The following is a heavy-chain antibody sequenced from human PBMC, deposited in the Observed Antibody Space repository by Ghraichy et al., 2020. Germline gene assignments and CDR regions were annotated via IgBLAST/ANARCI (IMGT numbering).Heavy chain of an antibody. D-gene: IGHD1-20*01. Sequence: GGSLRLSCGASGFTLNSYAMNWVRQAPGKGLEWVSSISGTGFTTYYADSVKGRFTVSRDNSKNILYLQMNSLRSEDPAVYYCARDGYNWIPYDYWGQGTLVTVSS. CDR3: ARDGYNWIPYDY. CDR2: ISGTGFTT. V-gene: IGHV3-23*01. CDR1: GFTLNSYA. J-gene: IGHJ4*02.